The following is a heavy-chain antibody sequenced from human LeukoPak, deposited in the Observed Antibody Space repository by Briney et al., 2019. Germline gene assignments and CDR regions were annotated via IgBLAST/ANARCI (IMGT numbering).Heavy chain of an antibody. J-gene: IGHJ4*02. CDR2: IYYSVNT. D-gene: IGHD5-12*01. Sequence: SETLSLTCTVSGGSISSYYWSLIRQPPGKGLEWIGYIYYSVNTNYNPSLKSRVTISVDTSKNQFSLKLSSVTAADTAVYYCARGWLRSFDYWGQGTLVTVSS. V-gene: IGHV4-59*01. CDR1: GGSISSYY. CDR3: ARGWLRSFDY.